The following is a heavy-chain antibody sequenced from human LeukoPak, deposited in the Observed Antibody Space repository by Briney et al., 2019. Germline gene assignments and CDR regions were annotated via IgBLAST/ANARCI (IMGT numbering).Heavy chain of an antibody. CDR1: GGSISGYY. Sequence: PSETLSLTCTVSGGSISGYYWSWIRQPPGKGLEWIAYIYYNGISNYNPSLKSRVIISVDSSKNQFSLKLTSVTAADTAVYYCARTRGGNWFDPWGQGTLVTVSS. V-gene: IGHV4-59*01. J-gene: IGHJ5*02. CDR3: ARTRGGNWFDP. CDR2: IYYNGIS.